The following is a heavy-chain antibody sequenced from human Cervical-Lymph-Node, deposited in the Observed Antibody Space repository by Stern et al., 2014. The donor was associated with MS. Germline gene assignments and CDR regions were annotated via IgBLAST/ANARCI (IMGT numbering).Heavy chain of an antibody. Sequence: VHLVESGGGVVQPGRSLRLSCAASGFTFSSYGMHWVRQAPGKGLEWVAVISYDGSHKYYADSVKGRFTISRDNSKNTLYLQMNSLRAEDTAVYYCAKAGGYDYPHYYYGMDVWGQGTTVTVSS. V-gene: IGHV3-30*18. J-gene: IGHJ6*02. CDR1: GFTFSSYG. D-gene: IGHD5-12*01. CDR2: ISYDGSHK. CDR3: AKAGGYDYPHYYYGMDV.